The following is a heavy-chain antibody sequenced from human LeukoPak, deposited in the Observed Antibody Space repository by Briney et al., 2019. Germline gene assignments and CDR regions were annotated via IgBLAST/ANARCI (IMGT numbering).Heavy chain of an antibody. J-gene: IGHJ6*03. CDR2: INPNSGGT. V-gene: IGHV1-2*02. CDR1: GYTFTGYY. Sequence: GASVKVSCKASGYTFTGYYMHWVRQAPGQGLEWMGWINPNSGGTNYAQKFQGRVTMTRDTSVSTAYMDLSSVTSDDTAVYFCARSAGHCSNGICFTDYYMDVWGRGTTLIVSS. CDR3: ARSAGHCSNGICFTDYYMDV. D-gene: IGHD2-8*01.